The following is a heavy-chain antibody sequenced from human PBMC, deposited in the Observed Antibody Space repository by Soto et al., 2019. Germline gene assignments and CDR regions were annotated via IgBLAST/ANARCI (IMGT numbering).Heavy chain of an antibody. J-gene: IGHJ4*02. D-gene: IGHD6-13*01. CDR1: GGTFSSYA. Sequence: QVQLVQSGAGVKKPGSSVKVSCKASGGTFSSYAISWVRQAPGQGLEWMGGIIPIFGTANYAQKFQGRVTIPADESTSTAYMELSSLRPEDTAVYYCAREYSSSWHGGYFDYWGQGTLVTVSS. CDR3: AREYSSSWHGGYFDY. CDR2: IIPIFGTA. V-gene: IGHV1-69*01.